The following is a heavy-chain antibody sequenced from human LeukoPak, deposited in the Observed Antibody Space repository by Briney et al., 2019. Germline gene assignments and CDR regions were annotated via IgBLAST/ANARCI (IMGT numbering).Heavy chain of an antibody. CDR3: ARSRYYYDSSDYLL. CDR1: GYSISSGYY. V-gene: IGHV4-38-2*02. D-gene: IGHD3-22*01. Sequence: SETLSLTCTVSGYSISSGYYWGWIRQPPGKGLEWIGSIYHSGSTYYNPSLKSRVTISVDTSKNQFSLKLSSVTAADTAVYYCARSRYYYDSSDYLLWGQGTLVTVSS. J-gene: IGHJ4*02. CDR2: IYHSGST.